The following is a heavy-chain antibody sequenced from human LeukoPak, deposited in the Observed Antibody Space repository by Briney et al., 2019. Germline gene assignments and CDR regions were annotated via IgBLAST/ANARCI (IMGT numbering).Heavy chain of an antibody. Sequence: VASEKVSCKVSGYTLTELSMHWVRQAPRKGLECRGGFDLEDGETIYAQNFQGRVTMTEDTSTDTAYMELSSLTSEDTALYYCATVSIIAVAGTPFDYWGQGTLVTVSS. CDR3: ATVSIIAVAGTPFDY. J-gene: IGHJ4*02. V-gene: IGHV1-24*01. D-gene: IGHD6-19*01. CDR2: FDLEDGET. CDR1: GYTLTELS.